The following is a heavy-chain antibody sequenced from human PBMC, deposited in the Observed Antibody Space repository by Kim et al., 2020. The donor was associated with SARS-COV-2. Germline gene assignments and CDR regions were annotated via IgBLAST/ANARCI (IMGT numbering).Heavy chain of an antibody. CDR3: AKDPRPRRITMIVVVIGSGFDY. V-gene: IGHV3-23*01. CDR1: GFTFSSYA. Sequence: GGSLRLSCAASGFTFSSYAMSWVRQAPGKGLEWVSAISGSGGSTYYADSVKGRFTISRDNSKNTLYLQMNSLRAEDTAVYYCAKDPRPRRITMIVVVIGSGFDYWGQGTLVTVSS. D-gene: IGHD3-22*01. J-gene: IGHJ4*02. CDR2: ISGSGGST.